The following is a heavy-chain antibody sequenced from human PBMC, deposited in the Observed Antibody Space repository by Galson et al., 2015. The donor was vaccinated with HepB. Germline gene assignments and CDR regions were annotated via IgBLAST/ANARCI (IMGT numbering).Heavy chain of an antibody. D-gene: IGHD6-13*01. V-gene: IGHV1-69*05. CDR3: ARDLKQLDAFDI. J-gene: IGHJ3*02. CDR1: GGTFRTNV. Sequence: CKVSGGTFRTNVISWVRQAPGQGLEWMGGIIPIFRTANYAQKFQGRVTMTRDTSTSTVYMELSSLRSEDTAVYYCARDLKQLDAFDIWGQGTMVTVSS. CDR2: IIPIFRTA.